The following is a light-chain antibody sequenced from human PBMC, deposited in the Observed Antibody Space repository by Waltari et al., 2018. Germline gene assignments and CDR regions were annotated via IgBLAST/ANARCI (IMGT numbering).Light chain of an antibody. V-gene: IGLV1-40*01. J-gene: IGLJ1*01. Sequence: QSVLTQPPSVSGAPGPRVTIPCTGSNPNLGASYAVHWYQQLPGTAPKLLIYGNNNRPSGVPDRFSGSKSGTSASLAITGLQAEDEADYYCQSYDSSLSGSRVFGTGTKVTVL. CDR2: GNN. CDR1: NPNLGASYA. CDR3: QSYDSSLSGSRV.